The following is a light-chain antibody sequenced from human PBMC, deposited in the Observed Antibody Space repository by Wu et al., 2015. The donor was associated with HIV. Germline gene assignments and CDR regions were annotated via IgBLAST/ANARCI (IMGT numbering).Light chain of an antibody. J-gene: IGKJ3*01. CDR1: QNINNW. Sequence: IQMTQSPSTLSASVGDRVTITCRASQNINNWLAWYQQKPGKAPNLLISKASSLFSGVPSRFSGSGSGTEFTLTISSLQPDDFATYYCQQYNDYPSFGPGTKVDIK. CDR2: KAS. CDR3: QQYNDYPS. V-gene: IGKV1-5*03.